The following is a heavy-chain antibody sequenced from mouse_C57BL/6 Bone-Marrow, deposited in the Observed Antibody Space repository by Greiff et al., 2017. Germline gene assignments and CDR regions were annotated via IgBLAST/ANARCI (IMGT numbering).Heavy chain of an antibody. CDR3: TYSYYEDY. CDR2: IDPENGDT. V-gene: IGHV14-4*01. CDR1: GFNIKDDY. J-gene: IGHJ2*01. D-gene: IGHD2-12*01. Sequence: VQLQQSGAELVRPGASVKLSCTASGFNIKDDYMHWVKQRPEQGLEWIGWIDPENGDTEYASKFQGKATITADTSSNTAYLQLSSLTSEDTAVYYCTYSYYEDYWGQGTTLTVSS.